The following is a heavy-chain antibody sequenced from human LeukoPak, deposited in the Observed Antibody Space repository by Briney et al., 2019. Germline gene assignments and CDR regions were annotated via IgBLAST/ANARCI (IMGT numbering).Heavy chain of an antibody. CDR3: ARGTYDYVWGSSAHHFDY. V-gene: IGHV4-34*01. J-gene: IGHJ4*02. CDR1: GGSISSYY. CDR2: INHSGST. D-gene: IGHD3-16*01. Sequence: PSETLSLTCTVSGGSISSYYWSWIRQPAGKGLEWIGEINHSGSTNYNPSLKSRVTISVDTSKNQFSLKLSSVTAADTAVYYCARGTYDYVWGSSAHHFDYWGQGTLVTVSS.